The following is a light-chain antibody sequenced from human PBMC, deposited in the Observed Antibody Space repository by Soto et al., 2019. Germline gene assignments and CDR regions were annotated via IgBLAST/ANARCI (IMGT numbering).Light chain of an antibody. J-gene: IGKJ1*01. CDR1: QSISSC. CDR3: QQYNTWT. CDR2: KAS. Sequence: DIQMTQSPSTLSASVGDRVTITCLASQSISSCLAWYQQKPGKAPKLLIHKASSLESGVPSRFSGSGSGKEFTLTISILQPDDFATYSWQQYNTWTFGQGTKVEIK. V-gene: IGKV1-5*03.